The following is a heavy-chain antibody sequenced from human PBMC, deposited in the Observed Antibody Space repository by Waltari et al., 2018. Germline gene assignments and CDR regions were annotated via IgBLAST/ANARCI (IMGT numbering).Heavy chain of an antibody. J-gene: IGHJ3*02. V-gene: IGHV3-74*01. CDR2: INSDGSDT. CDR3: TRDSPSWI. CDR1: GFTFSSFW. Sequence: EGQLVESGGGLVQPGGSLKLSCAASGFTFSSFWMHWVRQVPGQGLVWVSRINSDGSDTSYAYSVRGRFTVSRDNAKNMAYLQMNSLRAEDTAIYYCTRDSPSWIWGQGTMVSVSS.